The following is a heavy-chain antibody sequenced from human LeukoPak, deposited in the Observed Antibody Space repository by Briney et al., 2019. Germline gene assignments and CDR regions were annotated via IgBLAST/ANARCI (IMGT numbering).Heavy chain of an antibody. J-gene: IGHJ6*02. CDR3: VVSSTSWTPGWGYYYGMDV. CDR1: GYTFTSYY. D-gene: IGHD2-2*01. Sequence: ASVKVSCKASGYTFTSYYMHWARQAPGQGLEWMGIINPSGGSTSYAQKFQGRVTMTRDTSTSTVYMELSSLRSEDTAVYYCVVSSTSWTPGWGYYYGMDVWGQGTTVTVSS. CDR2: INPSGGST. V-gene: IGHV1-46*01.